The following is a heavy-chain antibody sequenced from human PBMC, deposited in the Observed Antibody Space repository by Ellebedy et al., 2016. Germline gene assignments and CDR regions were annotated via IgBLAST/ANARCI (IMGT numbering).Heavy chain of an antibody. CDR1: GGSLSDHY. D-gene: IGHD3-22*01. J-gene: IGHJ3*01. Sequence: SETLSLXXPISGGSLSDHYWSWIRQPAGKGRKWFGLFYASGRTNYNPSLKSRVTLSIDTSRAQFSLELSSVTAADTAIYYCARQITVTARPPPNAFDVWGQGTVVNVSS. CDR2: FYASGRT. V-gene: IGHV4-4*07. CDR3: ARQITVTARPPPNAFDV.